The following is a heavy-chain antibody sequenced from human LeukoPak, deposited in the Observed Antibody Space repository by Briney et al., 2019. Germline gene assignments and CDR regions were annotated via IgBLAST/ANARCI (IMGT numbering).Heavy chain of an antibody. Sequence: SETLTLTCTVSGVSITHYWGWIRQPPGKGLEWIGSFYYSGNTYYNSSLESRVTISVDTSKNQFSLKLTSVTAADTAIYYCARQWDIVATWGRWFDPWGQGILVTVSS. CDR3: ARQWDIVATWGRWFDP. CDR2: FYYSGNT. J-gene: IGHJ5*02. CDR1: GVSITHY. V-gene: IGHV4-39*01. D-gene: IGHD5-12*01.